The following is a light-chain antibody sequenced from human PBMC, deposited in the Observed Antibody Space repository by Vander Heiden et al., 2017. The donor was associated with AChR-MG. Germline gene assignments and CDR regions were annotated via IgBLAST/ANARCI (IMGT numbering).Light chain of an antibody. CDR1: SSDVGGYND. CDR3: CSYAGSYTLV. V-gene: IGLV2-11*01. J-gene: IGLJ2*01. Sequence: QSALPQPRSVSGPPGQSVTISCTGTSSDVGGYNDVSWYQQHPGKAPKLMIYDVSKRPSGVPDRFSGSKSGNTASLTISGLQAEDEADYYCCSYAGSYTLVFGGGTKLTVL. CDR2: DVS.